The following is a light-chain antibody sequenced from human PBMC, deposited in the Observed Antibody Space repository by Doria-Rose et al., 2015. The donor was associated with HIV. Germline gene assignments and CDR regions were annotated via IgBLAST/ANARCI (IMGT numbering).Light chain of an antibody. CDR2: TAS. CDR1: QTISDY. Sequence: DIQMTQSPSSLSASVGDRVTITCRASQTISDYLNWYQQKPGKAPRLLIYTASNLQSGVPSRFSGSGSGTDFTLTISSLQPEDFATYYCQQSSSTLYTFGQGTKLEIK. CDR3: QQSSSTLYT. J-gene: IGKJ2*01. V-gene: IGKV1-39*01.